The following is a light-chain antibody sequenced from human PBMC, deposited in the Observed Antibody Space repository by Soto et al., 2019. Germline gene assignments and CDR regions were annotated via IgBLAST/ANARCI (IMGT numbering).Light chain of an antibody. CDR1: QSVSSSY. CDR2: DAS. J-gene: IGKJ1*01. CDR3: QQRSNWPWT. Sequence: EIVFTQSPGTLSLSPGERATLSCRASQSVSSSYLAWYQQKPGQAPRLLIYDASNRATGIPARFSGSGSGTDFTLTISXLEPEDFAVYYCQQRSNWPWTFGQGTKV. V-gene: IGKV3D-20*02.